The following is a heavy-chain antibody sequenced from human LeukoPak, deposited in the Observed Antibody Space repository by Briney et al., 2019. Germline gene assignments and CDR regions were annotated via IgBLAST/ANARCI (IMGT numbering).Heavy chain of an antibody. J-gene: IGHJ4*02. CDR3: ASLYGSGSYYGGDFDY. Sequence: ASVKVSCKASGYTFTGYYMHWVRQAPGQGLGWMGRINPNSGGTNYAQKFQGRVTMTRDTSISTAYMELSRLRSDDTAVYYCASLYGSGSYYGGDFDYWGQGTLVTVSS. CDR2: INPNSGGT. CDR1: GYTFTGYY. D-gene: IGHD3-10*01. V-gene: IGHV1-2*06.